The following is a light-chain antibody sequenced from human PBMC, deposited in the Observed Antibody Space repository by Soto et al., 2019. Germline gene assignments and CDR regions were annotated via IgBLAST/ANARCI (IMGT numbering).Light chain of an antibody. CDR2: GAS. CDR1: ESVSSSY. J-gene: IGKJ2*01. V-gene: IGKV3-20*01. CDR3: QQYGSSPYT. Sequence: EIVLTQSPGTLSLSPGERATLSCRASESVSSSYLAWYQQTPGQAPRLVIYGASNSATGIPDRFSGSASGTEFTLSISRLEPEDFAVYYCQQYGSSPYTFGQGTKLEIK.